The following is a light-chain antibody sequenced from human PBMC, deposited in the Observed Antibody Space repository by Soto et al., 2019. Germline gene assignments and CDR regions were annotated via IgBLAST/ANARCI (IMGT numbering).Light chain of an antibody. J-gene: IGLJ2*01. V-gene: IGLV2-14*01. CDR1: SRDIGAYNL. Sequence: QSVLTQPASVSGSPGQSITISCSGTSRDIGAYNLVSWYQQPPGKAPKLLIYEVRNRPSGISYRFSGSKSGTTASLTISSLLPEDEADYYCSAYASRSTLGFGGGTKVTVL. CDR3: SAYASRSTLG. CDR2: EVR.